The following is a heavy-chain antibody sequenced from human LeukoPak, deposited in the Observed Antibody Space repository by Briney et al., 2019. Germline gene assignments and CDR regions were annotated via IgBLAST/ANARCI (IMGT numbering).Heavy chain of an antibody. CDR1: GGSIRNFY. J-gene: IGHJ6*02. CDR3: ARVINPHGGMTMDV. V-gene: IGHV4-59*01. Sequence: PSETLSLTCTVSGGSIRNFYWGWIRQPPGKGLEWIGYVHSGGAARNNPSLKSRAVVSIDTSKSQFPLKLRSVIAADTAVYYCARVINPHGGMTMDVWGQGTTVTIS. CDR2: VHSGGAA. D-gene: IGHD3-16*01.